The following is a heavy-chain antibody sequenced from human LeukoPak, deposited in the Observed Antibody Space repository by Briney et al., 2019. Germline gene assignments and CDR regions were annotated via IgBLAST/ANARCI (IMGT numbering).Heavy chain of an antibody. D-gene: IGHD3-16*01. CDR1: GFTFINYG. Sequence: GGSLRLSCVVSGFTFINYGMSWVRQAPGKGLEWVSTIRASGDRTYYAESVKGRFTMSGDKSKNTLYLQMSNLRAEDTAVYHCAFLGGPAFGYWGQGTLSSSPQ. V-gene: IGHV3-23*01. CDR3: AFLGGPAFGY. CDR2: IRASGDRT. J-gene: IGHJ4*02.